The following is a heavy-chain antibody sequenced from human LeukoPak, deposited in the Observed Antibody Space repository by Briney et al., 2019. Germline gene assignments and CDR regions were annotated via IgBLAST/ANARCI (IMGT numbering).Heavy chain of an antibody. J-gene: IGHJ5*02. CDR3: ARPSYCVADNCGYWLDP. V-gene: IGHV1-46*01. D-gene: IGHD2-21*01. CDR2: INPQGDIT. Sequence: ASVKVSCKTSGYTFTKYLIHWVRQAPGQGLEWMGTINPQGDITNYAQRFQGRINLTEDTSTSTVYMELSSLTSEDTAVYYCARPSYCVADNCGYWLDPWGPGTLVTVSS. CDR1: GYTFTKYL.